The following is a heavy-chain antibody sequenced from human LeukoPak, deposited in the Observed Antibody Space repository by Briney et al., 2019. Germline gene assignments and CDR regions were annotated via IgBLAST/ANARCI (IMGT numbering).Heavy chain of an antibody. CDR2: IYYSGST. Sequence: PSETLSLTCTVSGGSISGSSYYWGWIRQPPGKGLEWIGSIYYSGSTNYNPSLKSRVTISVDTSKNQFSLKLSSVTAADTAVYYCARGGAVYNWFDPWGQGTLVTVSS. CDR1: GGSISGSSYY. V-gene: IGHV4-39*07. J-gene: IGHJ5*02. CDR3: ARGGAVYNWFDP. D-gene: IGHD6-19*01.